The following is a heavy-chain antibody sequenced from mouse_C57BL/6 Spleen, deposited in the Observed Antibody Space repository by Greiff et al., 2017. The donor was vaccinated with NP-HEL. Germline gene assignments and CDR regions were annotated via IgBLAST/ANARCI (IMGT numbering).Heavy chain of an antibody. J-gene: IGHJ3*01. CDR1: GYTFTDYE. CDR3: TVYDGYYVWFAY. D-gene: IGHD2-3*01. V-gene: IGHV1-15*01. Sequence: VQLQQSGAELVRPGASVTLSCKASGYTFTDYEMHWVKQTPVHGLEWIGALDPETGGTAYNQKFKGKAILTADKSSSTAYMELRSLTSEDSAVYYCTVYDGYYVWFAYWGQGTLVTVSA. CDR2: LDPETGGT.